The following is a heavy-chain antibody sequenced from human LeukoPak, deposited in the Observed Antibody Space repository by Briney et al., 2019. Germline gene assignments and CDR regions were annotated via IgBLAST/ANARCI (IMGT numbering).Heavy chain of an antibody. CDR2: ISSSSSYI. J-gene: IGHJ5*02. CDR1: GFTFSSYS. D-gene: IGHD2-15*01. Sequence: PGGSLRLSCAASGFTFSSYSMNWVRQAPGKGLEWVSSISSSSSYIYYADSVKGRFTISRDNAKNSLYLQMNSLRAEDTAVYYCARLRHPNCSGGSCLIYNWFDPWGQGTLVTVSS. CDR3: ARLRHPNCSGGSCLIYNWFDP. V-gene: IGHV3-21*01.